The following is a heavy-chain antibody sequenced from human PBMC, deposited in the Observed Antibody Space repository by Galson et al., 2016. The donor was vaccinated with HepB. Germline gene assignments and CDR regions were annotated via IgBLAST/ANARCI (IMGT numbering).Heavy chain of an antibody. J-gene: IGHJ5*02. CDR3: GRGVGP. Sequence: SLRLSCAASGFTVGNDYMSWVHQAPGKGLEWVSLIYSGGSTLYADSVKGRFTISRDSSKNTVYLQMNNLRAEDTAVYYCGRGVGPWGQGTLVTVSS. CDR2: IYSGGST. CDR1: GFTVGNDY. D-gene: IGHD1-26*01. V-gene: IGHV3-53*01.